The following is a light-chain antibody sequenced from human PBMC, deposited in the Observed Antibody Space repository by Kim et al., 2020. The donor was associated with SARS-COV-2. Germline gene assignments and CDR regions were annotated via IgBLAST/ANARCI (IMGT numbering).Light chain of an antibody. J-gene: IGLJ3*02. CDR1: SNDIGAYRY. V-gene: IGLV2-14*03. CDR2: DVT. CDR3: TSYTSRSHWV. Sequence: QSALSQPASVSASPGQSITISCTGSSNDIGAYRYVSWYQQHPGKCPKVVIYDVTERASGVSDRFSGSKSGNTASLTISGLQAEDEADYYCTSYTSRSHWVFGGGTQLTVL.